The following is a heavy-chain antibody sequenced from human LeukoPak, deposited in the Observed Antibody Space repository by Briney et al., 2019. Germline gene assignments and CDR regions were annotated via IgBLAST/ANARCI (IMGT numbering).Heavy chain of an antibody. D-gene: IGHD3-22*01. CDR2: INWNGGST. CDR1: GFTFDDYG. J-gene: IGHJ3*02. CDR3: ARGEVYYYDSSGYAFDI. Sequence: GGSLRLSCAASGFTFDDYGMSWDRQATGKGLEWVSGINWNGGSTGYADSVKGRFTISRDNAKNSLYLQMNSLRAEDTALYYCARGEVYYYDSSGYAFDIWGQGTMVTVSS. V-gene: IGHV3-20*04.